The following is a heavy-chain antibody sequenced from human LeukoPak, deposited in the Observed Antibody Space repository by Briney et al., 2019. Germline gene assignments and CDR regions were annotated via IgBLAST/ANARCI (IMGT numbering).Heavy chain of an antibody. CDR3: ARVGGRGSIGGDC. J-gene: IGHJ4*02. D-gene: IGHD3-10*01. Sequence: GGSVRLSCAASGFTFSTYWMHWVRQAPGKGLVWVSRIKSDGSATTYADFVKGRFTVSRDNAKNTLSLQMNSLRAEDTARYFCARVGGRGSIGGDCWGQGTLVTVSS. CDR2: IKSDGSAT. CDR1: GFTFSTYW. V-gene: IGHV3-74*03.